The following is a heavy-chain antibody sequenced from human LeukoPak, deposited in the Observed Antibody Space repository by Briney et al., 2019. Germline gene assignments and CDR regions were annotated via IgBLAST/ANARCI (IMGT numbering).Heavy chain of an antibody. Sequence: GGSLRLSCTADFTFSNAWMNWVRQAPGKGLEWVSSISSSSSYIYYADSVKGRFTISRDNAKNSLYLQMNSLRAEDTAVYYCARVSVQLWLIDYWGQGTLVTVSS. J-gene: IGHJ4*02. V-gene: IGHV3-21*01. CDR2: ISSSSSYI. CDR1: DFTFSNAW. D-gene: IGHD5-18*01. CDR3: ARVSVQLWLIDY.